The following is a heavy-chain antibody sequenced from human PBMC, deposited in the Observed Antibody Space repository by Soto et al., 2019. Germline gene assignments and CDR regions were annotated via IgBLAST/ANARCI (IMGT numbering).Heavy chain of an antibody. V-gene: IGHV4-4*07. Sequence: QVQLKECGPGLVKPLGTLSLTCTVSNDSMNSYYWSWVRQSAGKGLEWIGRIYVSTDTHYNPSLMGLVSMSVDTSTRQFALRLTSVTAADTGVYCCARGPPTTALDIWGPGIAVTVSS. CDR3: ARGPPTTALDI. J-gene: IGHJ3*02. D-gene: IGHD2-21*02. CDR2: IYVSTDT. CDR1: NDSMNSYY.